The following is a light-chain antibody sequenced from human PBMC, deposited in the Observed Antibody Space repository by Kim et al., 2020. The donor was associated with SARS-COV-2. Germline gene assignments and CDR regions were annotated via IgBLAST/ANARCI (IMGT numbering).Light chain of an antibody. CDR3: CSYTGDYTLGV. V-gene: IGLV2-11*01. J-gene: IGLJ3*02. CDR1: SSDVGGYDF. CDR2: DVT. Sequence: QSALTQPRSESGSLGQSVTISCTGTSSDVGGYDFVSWYQHHPGRAPKLIIFDVTKRPSWVPDRFSGSKSGNTASLAISGLLSEDEADYYCCSYTGDYTLGVFGGGTQLTVL.